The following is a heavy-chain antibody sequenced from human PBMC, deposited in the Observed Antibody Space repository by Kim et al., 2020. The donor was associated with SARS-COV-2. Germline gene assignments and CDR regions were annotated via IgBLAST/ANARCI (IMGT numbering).Heavy chain of an antibody. CDR1: GFTFSGSA. CDR2: IRSKANSYAT. CDR3: TRQLGDGDYFKSYYSYGMDV. D-gene: IGHD4-17*01. J-gene: IGHJ6*02. V-gene: IGHV3-73*01. Sequence: GGSLRLSCAASGFTFSGSAMHWVRQASGKGLEWVGRIRSKANSYATAYAASVKGRFTIPRDDSKNTAYLQMNSLKTEDTAVYYCTRQLGDGDYFKSYYSYGMDVWGQGTTVTVSS.